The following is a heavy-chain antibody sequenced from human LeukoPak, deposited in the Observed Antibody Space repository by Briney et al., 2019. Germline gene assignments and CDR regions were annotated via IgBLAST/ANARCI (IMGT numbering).Heavy chain of an antibody. CDR2: ISSSGGIT. CDR1: GFTFSSCA. CDR3: AKGVTALFSYMNS. Sequence: PGGSLRLSCAASGFTFSSCAMSWVRQAPGKGLQWVSTISSSGGITYCADSVKGRFTISRVNSENTLYLHMNSLRAEDTAVYYCAKGVTALFSYMNSWGQGTLVSVSS. J-gene: IGHJ4*02. V-gene: IGHV3-23*01. D-gene: IGHD5-18*01.